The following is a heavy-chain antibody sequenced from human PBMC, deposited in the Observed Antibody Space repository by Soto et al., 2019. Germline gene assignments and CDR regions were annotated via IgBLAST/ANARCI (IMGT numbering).Heavy chain of an antibody. CDR1: GYTFTGYY. CDR3: ARGVDTIFGVVAHNWFDP. Sequence: ASVKVSCKASGYTFTGYYMHWVRQAPGQGLEWMGWINPNSGGTNYAQKFQGWVTMTRDTSISTAYMELSRLRSDDTAVYYCARGVDTIFGVVAHNWFDPWGQGTLVTVSS. CDR2: INPNSGGT. J-gene: IGHJ5*02. V-gene: IGHV1-2*04. D-gene: IGHD3-3*01.